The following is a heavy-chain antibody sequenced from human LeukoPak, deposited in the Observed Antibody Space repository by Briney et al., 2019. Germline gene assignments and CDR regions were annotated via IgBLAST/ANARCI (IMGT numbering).Heavy chain of an antibody. D-gene: IGHD5-12*01. J-gene: IGHJ4*02. V-gene: IGHV1-2*02. CDR2: INPNSGGT. CDR1: GYTFTGYY. CDR3: ARDPSMVATEYYFDY. Sequence: ASVKVSCKASGYTFTGYYMYWVRQAPGQGLEWMGWINPNSGGTNYAQKFQGRVTMTRDTSISTAYMELSRLRSDDTAVYYCARDPSMVATEYYFDYWGQGTLVTVSS.